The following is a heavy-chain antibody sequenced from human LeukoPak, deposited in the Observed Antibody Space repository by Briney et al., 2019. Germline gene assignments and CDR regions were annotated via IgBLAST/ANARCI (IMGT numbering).Heavy chain of an antibody. V-gene: IGHV3-7*01. CDR2: IKEDGSKI. J-gene: IGHJ4*02. Sequence: GGSLRLSCAASGFTFSNYWMSWVRQAPGKGLEWVANIKEDGSKISYVDSVKGRFTISRDNAKNSLYLQMNSLRAEDTAVYYCARVLKEARYYDFWSGTEAAVDLGYWGQGTLVTVSS. CDR3: ARVLKEARYYDFWSGTEAAVDLGY. CDR1: GFTFSNYW. D-gene: IGHD3-3*01.